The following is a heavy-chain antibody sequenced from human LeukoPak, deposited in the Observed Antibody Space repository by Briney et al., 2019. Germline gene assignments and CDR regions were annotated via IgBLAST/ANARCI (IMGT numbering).Heavy chain of an antibody. J-gene: IGHJ5*02. CDR3: ARVEYQLLSVWFDP. D-gene: IGHD2-2*01. Sequence: KASETLSLTCTVSGGPISSSSYYWGWIRQPPGKGLEWIGSIYYSGSTYYNPSLKSRVTMSVDTSKNQFSLKLSSVTAADTAVYYCARVEYQLLSVWFDPWGQGTLVTVSS. V-gene: IGHV4-39*07. CDR2: IYYSGST. CDR1: GGPISSSSYY.